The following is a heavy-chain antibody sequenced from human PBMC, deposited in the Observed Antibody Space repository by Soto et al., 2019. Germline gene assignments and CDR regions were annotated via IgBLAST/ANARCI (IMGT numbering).Heavy chain of an antibody. D-gene: IGHD4-17*01. CDR2: IIPIFGTA. CDR1: GGTFSSYA. V-gene: IGHV1-69*01. J-gene: IGHJ6*02. Sequence: QVQLVQSGAEVKKPGSSVKVSCKASGGTFSSYAISWVRQAPGQGLEWMGGIIPIFGTANYAQKFQGRVTITADEATSTAYMELSSLRSGDPAVYYFAVKVTTHYGMDVWGQGTTVTFSS. CDR3: AVKVTTHYGMDV.